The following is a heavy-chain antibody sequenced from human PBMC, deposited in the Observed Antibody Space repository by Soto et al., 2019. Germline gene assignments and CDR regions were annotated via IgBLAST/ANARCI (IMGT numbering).Heavy chain of an antibody. Sequence: GGSLRLSCAASGFTFTSYTMNWVRQAPGKGLEWVSSISSSSDYIYYADSMKGRVTISRDNAKNSLFLDMNSLTGEDTAVYYCARARVYATGPLVFWGQGTLVTVSS. V-gene: IGHV3-21*06. CDR3: ARARVYATGPLVF. D-gene: IGHD6-13*01. CDR2: ISSSSDYI. CDR1: GFTFTSYT. J-gene: IGHJ4*02.